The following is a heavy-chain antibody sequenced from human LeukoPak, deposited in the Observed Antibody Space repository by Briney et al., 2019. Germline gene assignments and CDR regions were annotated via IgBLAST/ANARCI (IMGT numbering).Heavy chain of an antibody. Sequence: GGSLRLSCAASGFTFSGSAMHWVRQASGKGLEWVGRIGSKANSYATAYAASVKGRFTISRDDSKNTAYLQMNSLKTEDTAVYYCTPDIVVVVAATWGQGTLVTVSS. J-gene: IGHJ5*02. CDR3: TPDIVVVVAAT. CDR2: IGSKANSYAT. CDR1: GFTFSGSA. D-gene: IGHD2-15*01. V-gene: IGHV3-73*01.